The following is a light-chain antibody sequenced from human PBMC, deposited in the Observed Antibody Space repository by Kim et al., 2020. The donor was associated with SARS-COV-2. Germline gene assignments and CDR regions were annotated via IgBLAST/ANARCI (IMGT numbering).Light chain of an antibody. CDR1: QSVSSSY. CDR3: QQYGSSPWT. CDR2: GAS. J-gene: IGKJ1*01. V-gene: IGKV3-20*01. Sequence: FPGERATLSCRASQSVSSSYLAWYQQKPGQAPRLLIYGASSRATGIPDRFSGSGSGTDFTLTISRLEPEDFAVYYCQQYGSSPWTFGRGTKVEIK.